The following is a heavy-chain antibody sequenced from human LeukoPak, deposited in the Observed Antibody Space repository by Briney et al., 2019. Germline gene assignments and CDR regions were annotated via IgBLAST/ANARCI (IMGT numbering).Heavy chain of an antibody. CDR2: ISSSSII. J-gene: IGHJ4*02. CDR3: ASLYGDYVGGDY. CDR1: GFTFSSYS. V-gene: IGHV3-48*01. Sequence: GGSLRLSCAASGFTFSSYSMTWVRQAPGKGLEWVSYISSSSIIYYADSVKGRFTISRDNAKNSLYLQMNSLRAEDTAVYYCASLYGDYVGGDYWGQGTLVTVSS. D-gene: IGHD4-17*01.